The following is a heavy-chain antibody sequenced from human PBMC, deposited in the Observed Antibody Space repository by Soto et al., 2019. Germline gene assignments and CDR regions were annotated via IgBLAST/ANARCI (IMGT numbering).Heavy chain of an antibody. CDR1: GGSISSYY. CDR3: ARTCGSTNDF. Sequence: SETLSLTCTVSGGSISSYYWSWIRQPPGKGLEWIGYIYYSGSTNYNPSLKRRVTISVDTSKNQFSLKLSSVTAADTAVYYCARTCGSTNDFWGRGTLVTVS. D-gene: IGHD2-21*01. CDR2: IYYSGST. V-gene: IGHV4-59*01. J-gene: IGHJ4*02.